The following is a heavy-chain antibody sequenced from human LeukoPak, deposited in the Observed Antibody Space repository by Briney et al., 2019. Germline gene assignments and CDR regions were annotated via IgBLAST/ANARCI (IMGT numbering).Heavy chain of an antibody. CDR2: INSDGSWT. Sequence: GGSLRLSCAASGNYWMHWVRQVPGKGLVWVSHINSDGSWTSYADSVKGRLTISRDNSKNTLYLQMNSLRAEDTAVYYCAKDAPVAARRHIYYFDYWGQGTLVTVSS. V-gene: IGHV3-74*01. CDR1: GNYW. CDR3: AKDAPVAARRHIYYFDY. J-gene: IGHJ4*02. D-gene: IGHD6-6*01.